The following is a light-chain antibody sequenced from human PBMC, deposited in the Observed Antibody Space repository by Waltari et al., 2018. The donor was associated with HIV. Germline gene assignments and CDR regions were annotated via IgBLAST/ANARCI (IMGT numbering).Light chain of an antibody. CDR1: SSNIGSND. V-gene: IGLV1-51*01. CDR3: GTWDSGLSAVV. CDR2: DNF. Sequence: QSVLTQPPSVSAAPGQRVTISCSGSSSNIGSNDVSWYQQPPGTAPKLLIFDNFNLPSGIPDRFSGSRSGPSATLGITGLQTGDESDYYCGTWDSGLSAVVFGGGTKLTVL. J-gene: IGLJ3*02.